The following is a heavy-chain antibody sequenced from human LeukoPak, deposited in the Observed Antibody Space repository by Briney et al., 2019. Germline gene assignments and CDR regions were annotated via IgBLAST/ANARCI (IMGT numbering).Heavy chain of an antibody. V-gene: IGHV4-59*08. CDR1: GGSVSGYY. Sequence: PSETLSLTCTVSGGSVSGYYWPWVRQPPGKGLEWIGYIYYSETDYNPSLKSRVNISLDPSKNLLSLKLTSVTAADTAVYYCARRRNWLDPWGQGTLVTVSS. CDR3: ARRRNWLDP. J-gene: IGHJ5*02. CDR2: IYYSET.